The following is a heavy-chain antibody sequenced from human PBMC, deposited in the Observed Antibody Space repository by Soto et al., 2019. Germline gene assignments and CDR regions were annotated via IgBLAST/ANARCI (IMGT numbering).Heavy chain of an antibody. Sequence: EVPLLESGGGLVQPGVSLRLSCGGSGFTFNSYAMTWVRQAPGKGLEWVSAISGSGGTTYYANSVKGRFTISRDQSKDTLYPQMNSLRAKDTAIYYCAKDRHYGSGTYSDSYLDYWGQGTLVTVSS. CDR2: ISGSGGTT. V-gene: IGHV3-23*01. CDR1: GFTFNSYA. D-gene: IGHD3-10*01. J-gene: IGHJ4*02. CDR3: AKDRHYGSGTYSDSYLDY.